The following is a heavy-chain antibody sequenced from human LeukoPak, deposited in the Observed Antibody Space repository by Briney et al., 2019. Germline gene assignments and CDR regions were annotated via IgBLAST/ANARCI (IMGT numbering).Heavy chain of an antibody. CDR3: ARGKGYYYGSGRFDY. CDR1: GGSFSGYY. Sequence: SETLSLTCAVYGGSFSGYYWSWIRQPPGKGLEWIGEINHSGSTNHNPSLKSRVTISVDTSKNQFSLKLSSVTAADTAVYYCARGKGYYYGSGRFDYWGQGTLVTVSS. J-gene: IGHJ4*02. V-gene: IGHV4-34*01. CDR2: INHSGST. D-gene: IGHD3-10*01.